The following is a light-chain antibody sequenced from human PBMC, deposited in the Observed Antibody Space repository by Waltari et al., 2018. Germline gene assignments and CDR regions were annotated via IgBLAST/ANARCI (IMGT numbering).Light chain of an antibody. CDR2: SAS. Sequence: DIQVTQSPSSLSASVGDRVTITCRASQDIINYLAWFQQKPGKPPKSLIYSASSMHRGVPGRFSGSGSATDFTLIISRVEAEDVGVYYCMQGTHWPPTFGQGTKVEIK. CDR3: MQGTHWPPT. V-gene: IGKV1-16*01. J-gene: IGKJ1*01. CDR1: QDIINY.